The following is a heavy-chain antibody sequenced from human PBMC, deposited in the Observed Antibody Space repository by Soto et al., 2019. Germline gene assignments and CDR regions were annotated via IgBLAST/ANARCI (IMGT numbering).Heavy chain of an antibody. Sequence: QVQLVESGGGVVQPGRSLRLSCAASGFTFSTYAMHWVRQAPVKGLEWVAVISYDGSNKPYADSVKGSFTISRDNSKNTLYLQMNSLRAEDTAVYYCARPPVIDIVVPPEYWGQGTLVTVSS. CDR3: ARPPVIDIVVPPEY. J-gene: IGHJ4*02. V-gene: IGHV3-30*04. CDR2: ISYDGSNK. CDR1: GFTFSTYA. D-gene: IGHD2-15*01.